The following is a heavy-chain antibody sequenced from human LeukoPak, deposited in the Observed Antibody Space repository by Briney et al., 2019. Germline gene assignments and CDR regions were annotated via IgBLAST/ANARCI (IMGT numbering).Heavy chain of an antibody. V-gene: IGHV3-23*01. CDR3: AKGSCGYTYGCNFDY. Sequence: GGSLRLSCAASGFTFSSYSMNWVRQAPGKGLEWVSAISGSGVSTYYADSVKGRFTISRDNSKNTLCLQMNSLRAEDTAVYYCAKGSCGYTYGCNFDYWGQGTLVTVSS. D-gene: IGHD5-18*01. CDR1: GFTFSSYS. CDR2: ISGSGVST. J-gene: IGHJ4*02.